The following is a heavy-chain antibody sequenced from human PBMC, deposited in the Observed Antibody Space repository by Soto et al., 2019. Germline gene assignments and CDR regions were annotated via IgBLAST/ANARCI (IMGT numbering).Heavy chain of an antibody. D-gene: IGHD6-19*01. CDR1: GFTFSSYG. CDR2: IWDDGSNK. Sequence: QVQLVESGGGVVQPGRSLRLSCAASGFTFSSYGMHWVRQAPGKGLEWVAVIWDDGSNKYYADSVKGRFTISRDNSKNTLYLQMNSLRAEDTGVYYCARSSSGRGGGVVWFDPWGQGTLVTVSS. CDR3: ARSSSGRGGGVVWFDP. V-gene: IGHV3-33*01. J-gene: IGHJ5*02.